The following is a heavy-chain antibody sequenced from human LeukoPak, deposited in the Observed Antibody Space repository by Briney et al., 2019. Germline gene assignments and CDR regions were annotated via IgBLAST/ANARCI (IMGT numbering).Heavy chain of an antibody. CDR3: ARKLGVVVAATGVHWFDP. J-gene: IGHJ5*02. Sequence: ASVKVSCKASGYTFTGCYMHWVRQAPGQGLEWMGWINPNSGGTNYAQKFQGRVTMTRDTSISTAYMELSRLRSDDTAVYYCARKLGVVVAATGVHWFDPWGQGTLVTVSS. D-gene: IGHD2-15*01. CDR2: INPNSGGT. CDR1: GYTFTGCY. V-gene: IGHV1-2*02.